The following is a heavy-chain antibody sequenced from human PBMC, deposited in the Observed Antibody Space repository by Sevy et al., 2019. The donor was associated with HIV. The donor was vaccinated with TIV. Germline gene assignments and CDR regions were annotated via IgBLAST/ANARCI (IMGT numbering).Heavy chain of an antibody. Sequence: GGSLRLSCAASGFTFSSYGMHWVRQAPGKGLEWVAVIWYDGSNKYYADSVKGRFTISRENSKNTLYLQMNSLRAEDTAVYYCARDPRRGLTTVVTNWFDPWGQGTLVTVSS. V-gene: IGHV3-33*01. CDR2: IWYDGSNK. CDR1: GFTFSSYG. D-gene: IGHD4-17*01. J-gene: IGHJ5*02. CDR3: ARDPRRGLTTVVTNWFDP.